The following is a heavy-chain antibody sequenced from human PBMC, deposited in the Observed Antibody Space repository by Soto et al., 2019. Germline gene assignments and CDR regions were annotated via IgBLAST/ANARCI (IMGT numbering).Heavy chain of an antibody. J-gene: IGHJ4*02. CDR1: GFTFSSYA. D-gene: IGHD2-15*01. CDR2: ISGSGGST. Sequence: EVQLLESGGGLVQPGGSLRLSCAASGFTFSSYAMSWVRQAPGKGLELVAAISGSGGSTYYADSVKGRFTISRDNSKNTLYLQMNSPRAEATAVYYCAKDLVVVVAATPDYWGQGTLVTVSS. CDR3: AKDLVVVVAATPDY. V-gene: IGHV3-23*01.